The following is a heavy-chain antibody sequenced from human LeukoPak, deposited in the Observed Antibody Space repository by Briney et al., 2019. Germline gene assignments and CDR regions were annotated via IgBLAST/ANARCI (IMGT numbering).Heavy chain of an antibody. CDR1: GGSISSYY. D-gene: IGHD1-26*01. V-gene: IGHV4-39*07. Sequence: SETLSLTCTVSGGSISSYYWGWIRQPPGKGLEWIGSTYYSGSTYYNPSLKSRVTISVDTSKNQFSLKLSSVTAADTAVYYCARVRRSRVSGYFDYWGQGTLVTVSS. CDR3: ARVRRSRVSGYFDY. CDR2: TYYSGST. J-gene: IGHJ4*02.